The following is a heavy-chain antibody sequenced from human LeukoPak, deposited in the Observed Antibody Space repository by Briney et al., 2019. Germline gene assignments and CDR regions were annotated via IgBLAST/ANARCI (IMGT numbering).Heavy chain of an antibody. CDR1: GFTFSSYA. J-gene: IGHJ1*01. V-gene: IGHV3-30-3*01. CDR3: ARDPQQWLVQLYFQR. CDR2: ISYDGSNK. Sequence: GGSLRLSCAASGFTFSSYAMHWVRQAPGKGLEWVAVISYDGSNKYYADSVKGRFTISRDNSKNTLYLQMNSLRAEDTAVYYCARDPQQWLVQLYFQRWGQGTLVTVSS. D-gene: IGHD6-19*01.